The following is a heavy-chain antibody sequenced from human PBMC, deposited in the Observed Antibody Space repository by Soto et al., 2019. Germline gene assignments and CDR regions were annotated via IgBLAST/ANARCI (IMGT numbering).Heavy chain of an antibody. CDR3: ARDRGSWYYFDF. D-gene: IGHD6-19*01. J-gene: IGHJ4*02. CDR1: GFTFRSYS. CDR2: SSDTSSSK. Sequence: EVQLVESGGGLVKPGESLRLSCAASGFTFRSYSMNWVRQAPGKGLEWVSSSSDTSSSKYYADSSKGRFTISIDNAKNSLFLQMNSLIAEDTAVCFCARDRGSWYYFDFWGQGTLVTVSS. V-gene: IGHV3-21*01.